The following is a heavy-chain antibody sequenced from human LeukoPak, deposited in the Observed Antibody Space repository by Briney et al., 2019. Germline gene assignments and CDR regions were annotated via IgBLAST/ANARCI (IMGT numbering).Heavy chain of an antibody. CDR2: ISGSGGST. Sequence: PGGSLRLSCAASGFTVSSNYMSWVRQAPGKGLEWVSAISGSGGSTYYADSVKGRFTISRDNSKNTLYLQMNSLRAEDTAVYYCAKDSDFWSGYPYGMDVWGQGTTVTVSS. V-gene: IGHV3-23*01. D-gene: IGHD3-3*01. CDR1: GFTVSSNY. CDR3: AKDSDFWSGYPYGMDV. J-gene: IGHJ6*02.